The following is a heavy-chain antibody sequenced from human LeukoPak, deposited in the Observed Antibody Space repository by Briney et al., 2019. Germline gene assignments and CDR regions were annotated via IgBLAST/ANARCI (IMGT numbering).Heavy chain of an antibody. D-gene: IGHD6-13*01. CDR1: GFTFSSYW. J-gene: IGHJ4*02. Sequence: GGSLRLSCAASGFTFSSYWMSWVRQAPGKGLEWVAVISYDGSNKYYADSVKGRFTISRDNSKNTLYLQMNSLRAEDTAVYYCAKSSWVPYFDYWGLGTLVTVSS. CDR2: ISYDGSNK. CDR3: AKSSWVPYFDY. V-gene: IGHV3-30*18.